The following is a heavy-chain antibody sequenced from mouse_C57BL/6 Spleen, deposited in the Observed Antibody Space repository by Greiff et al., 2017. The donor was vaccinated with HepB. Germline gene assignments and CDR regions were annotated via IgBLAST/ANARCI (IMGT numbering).Heavy chain of an antibody. D-gene: IGHD1-2*01. CDR1: GYTFTDYE. CDR2: IDPETGGT. J-gene: IGHJ2*01. Sequence: VKLQESGAELVRPGASVTLSCKASGYTFTDYEMHWVKQTPVHGLEWIGAIDPETGGTAYNQKFKGKAILTADKSSSTAYMELRSLTSEDSAVYYCTRETTADYWGQGTTLTVSS. CDR3: TRETTADY. V-gene: IGHV1-15*01.